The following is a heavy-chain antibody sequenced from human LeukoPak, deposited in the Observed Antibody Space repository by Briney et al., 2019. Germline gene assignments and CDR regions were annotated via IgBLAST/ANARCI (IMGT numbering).Heavy chain of an antibody. Sequence: SETLSLTCTVSGGSISSSSYYWGWIRQPPGKGLEWIGYIYYSGSTNYNPSLKSRVTISVDTSKNQFSLKLSSVTAADTAVYYCARELGSGSYYPENWFDPWGQGTLVTVSS. CDR2: IYYSGST. D-gene: IGHD3-10*01. CDR1: GGSISSSSYY. J-gene: IGHJ5*02. CDR3: ARELGSGSYYPENWFDP. V-gene: IGHV4-61*01.